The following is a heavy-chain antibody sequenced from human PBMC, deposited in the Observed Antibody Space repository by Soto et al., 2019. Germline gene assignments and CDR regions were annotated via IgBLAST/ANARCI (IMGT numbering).Heavy chain of an antibody. CDR1: GYTFTSYA. D-gene: IGHD6-6*01. J-gene: IGHJ6*02. V-gene: IGHV1-3*01. CDR2: INAGNGNT. Sequence: QVQLVQSGAEVKKPGASVKVSCKASGYTFTSYAMHWVRQAPGQRLEWMGWINAGNGNTKYLQKFQGRVTITRDTSASTAYMELSSLRSEDTAVYYCASWSPGSSSASYYYGMDVWGQGTTVTVSS. CDR3: ASWSPGSSSASYYYGMDV.